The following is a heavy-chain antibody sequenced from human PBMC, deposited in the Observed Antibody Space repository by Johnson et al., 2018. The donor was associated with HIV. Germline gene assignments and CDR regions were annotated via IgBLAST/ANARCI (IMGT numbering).Heavy chain of an antibody. V-gene: IGHV3-30*02. CDR3: TRGGWKVVTSIFAFDI. Sequence: QVQLVESGGGVVQPGTSLRLSCAASGFTFSTYGMHWVRQAPGKGLEWVSFIRYDGSNKYYADSVKGRFTISRDNSKNTLYLQMNSLRAEDTAVYYCTRGGWKVVTSIFAFDIWGQGTMVAVSS. D-gene: IGHD2-21*02. J-gene: IGHJ3*02. CDR2: IRYDGSNK. CDR1: GFTFSTYG.